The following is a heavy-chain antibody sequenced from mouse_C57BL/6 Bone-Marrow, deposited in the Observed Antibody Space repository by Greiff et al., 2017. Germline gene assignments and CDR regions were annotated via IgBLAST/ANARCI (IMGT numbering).Heavy chain of an antibody. J-gene: IGHJ1*03. CDR1: GYTFTDYY. Sequence: VQLQQSGAELVRPGASVKLSCKASGYTFTDYYMSWVKQSPGKRLEWIGEINPRSGNTCYNEKFKGKATLTVDKSSSTAYMELRSLTSEDSAVYYCARWLHEYDVEEWGRGPSITLS. D-gene: IGHD2-4*01. CDR2: INPRSGNT. V-gene: IGHV1-26*01. CDR3: ARWLHEYDVEE.